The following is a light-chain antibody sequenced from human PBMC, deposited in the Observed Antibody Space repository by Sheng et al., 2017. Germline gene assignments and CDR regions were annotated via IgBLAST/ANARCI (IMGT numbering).Light chain of an antibody. J-gene: IGLJ1*01. Sequence: QSALTQPPSASGSPGQSVTISCTGTSSDVGGHNSVSWYQQHPGKTPKLLISEVSKRPSGVPDRFSGSKSGNTASLTVSGLQAEDEADYYCSSTTGSGTFVFGTGTAVAVL. V-gene: IGLV2-8*01. CDR2: EVS. CDR1: SSDVGGHNS. CDR3: SSTTGSGTFV.